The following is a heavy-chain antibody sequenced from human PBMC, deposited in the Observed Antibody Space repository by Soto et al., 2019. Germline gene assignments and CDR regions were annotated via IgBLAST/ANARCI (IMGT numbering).Heavy chain of an antibody. J-gene: IGHJ3*02. CDR1: GGAKSSCS. D-gene: IGHD3-10*01. Sequence: SAEVTCKDSGGAKSSCSSSWVQQENGQGLEWMGGIIPIFGTANYSQKFQGRVTITADEFTRTAYMELGSLRSEDTAVYYCARGLGGIGRDGEVFAILGKGTMVTGFS. V-gene: IGHV1-69*01. CDR2: IIPIFGTA. CDR3: ARGLGGIGRDGEVFAI.